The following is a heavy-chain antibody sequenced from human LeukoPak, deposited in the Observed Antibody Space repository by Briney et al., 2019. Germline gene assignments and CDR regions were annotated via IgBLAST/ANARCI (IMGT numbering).Heavy chain of an antibody. Sequence: GGSLRLSCAASGFTFDDYGMSWVRQAPGKGLEWVSGINWNGGSTGYADSVKGRFTISRDNAKNLLYLQMNSLRTEDTAVYYCSRVGPGGAGAFDYWGQGTLVTVSS. CDR1: GFTFDDYG. V-gene: IGHV3-20*04. CDR2: INWNGGST. CDR3: SRVGPGGAGAFDY. D-gene: IGHD6-13*01. J-gene: IGHJ4*02.